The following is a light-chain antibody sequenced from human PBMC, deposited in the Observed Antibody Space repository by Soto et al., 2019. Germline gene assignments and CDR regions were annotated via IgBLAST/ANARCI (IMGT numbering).Light chain of an antibody. CDR3: SSYTNTDSWV. J-gene: IGLJ3*02. CDR1: TGDIGGYDR. V-gene: IGLV2-14*01. CDR2: DVS. Sequence: QSVLTQPASVSGSLGQSITISCTGTTGDIGGYDRVSWYQQYPGKAPKLMISDVSFRPSGVSNRFSGSKSGNTASLTISDLQAVDESDYYCSSYTNTDSWVFGGGTKVTVL.